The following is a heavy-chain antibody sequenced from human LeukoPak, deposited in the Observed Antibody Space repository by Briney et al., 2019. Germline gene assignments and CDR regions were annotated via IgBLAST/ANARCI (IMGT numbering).Heavy chain of an antibody. J-gene: IGHJ3*02. V-gene: IGHV3-66*02. CDR3: AKDIGPIALDAFDI. CDR1: GFTVSNNY. Sequence: PGGSLRLSCAASGFTVSNNYMRWVRQAPGKGLEWVSLIYSGGSTYYADSVKGRFTISRDNSKNTLYLQMNSLRAEDTAVYYCAKDIGPIALDAFDIWGQGTMVTVSS. CDR2: IYSGGST. D-gene: IGHD5-12*01.